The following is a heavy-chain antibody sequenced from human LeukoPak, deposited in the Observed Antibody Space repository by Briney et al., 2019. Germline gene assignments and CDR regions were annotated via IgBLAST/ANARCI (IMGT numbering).Heavy chain of an antibody. CDR1: GFTFSSHA. CDR2: ISDRGDRT. V-gene: IGHV3-64*02. J-gene: IGHJ2*01. Sequence: PGGSLRLSCAASGFTFSSHAMHWVRQAPGKGLECVSTISDRGDRTYYAESVRGRFSVSRDNSKNTLYLQMDSLRPEDVAVYYCARGREGAKTRYFDLWGRGTLVAVSS. CDR3: ARGREGAKTRYFDL. D-gene: IGHD1-26*01.